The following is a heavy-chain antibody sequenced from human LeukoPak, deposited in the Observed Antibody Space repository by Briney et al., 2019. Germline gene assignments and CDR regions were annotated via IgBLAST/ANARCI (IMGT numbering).Heavy chain of an antibody. CDR1: GYTFASYD. CDR3: ARSLVSNDPYNWKYAQVNYFDY. D-gene: IGHD1-7*01. CDR2: MNPNSGNT. J-gene: IGHJ4*02. Sequence: GASVKVSCKASGYTFASYDINWVRQATGQGLEWMGWMNPNSGNTGYAQRFQGRVTMTRNTSISTAYMELSSLRSEDTAVYYCARSLVSNDPYNWKYAQVNYFDYWGQGTLVTVSS. V-gene: IGHV1-8*01.